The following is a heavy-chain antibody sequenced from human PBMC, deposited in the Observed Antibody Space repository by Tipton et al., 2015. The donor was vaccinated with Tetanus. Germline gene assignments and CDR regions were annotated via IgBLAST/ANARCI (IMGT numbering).Heavy chain of an antibody. CDR2: ISYDGTET. Sequence: QLVQSGGGIVQPGKSLRLSCAASGFSLGDYGMHWVRQAPGKGLEWVAVISYDGTETFYQDSVKDRWTISRDISKHTLYLEMTGLRPEDTALYYCAQDPVRFVGSLPSGSSLDHWGQGALVTVSS. D-gene: IGHD3-3*01. CDR1: GFSLGDYG. J-gene: IGHJ5*02. V-gene: IGHV3-30*05. CDR3: AQDPVRFVGSLPSGSSLDH.